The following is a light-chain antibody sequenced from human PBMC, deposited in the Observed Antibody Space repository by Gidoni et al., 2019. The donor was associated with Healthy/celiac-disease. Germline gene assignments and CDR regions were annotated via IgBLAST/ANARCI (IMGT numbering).Light chain of an antibody. CDR1: QSMSSY. CDR3: QQRYSTHPERYT. V-gene: IGKV1-39*01. CDR2: AAS. Sequence: DIQMTQSPSSLSASVGDRVTITCRASQSMSSYLNWYQQKPGKAQKLLIYAASSLQSGVPSRFSGSGSGTDFNLTISSLQPEDVATYYCQQRYSTHPERYTFGQGTKLEIK. J-gene: IGKJ2*01.